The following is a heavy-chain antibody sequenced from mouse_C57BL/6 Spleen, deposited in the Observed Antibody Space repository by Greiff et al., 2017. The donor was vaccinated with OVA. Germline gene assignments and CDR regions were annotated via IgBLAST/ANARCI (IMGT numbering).Heavy chain of an antibody. CDR3: ARRRLRGSMDY. J-gene: IGHJ4*01. CDR2: ICTGCGST. D-gene: IGHD1-1*01. CDR1: GYTFTGYW. Sequence: VQLQQSGAELMKPGASVKLSCKASGYTFTGYWIEWVKQRPGHGLEWIGEICTGCGSTNYNEKFKGKATFTADTSSNTAYLQLGSLTTEDSAIYYCARRRLRGSMDYWGQGTTVTVSS. V-gene: IGHV1-9*01.